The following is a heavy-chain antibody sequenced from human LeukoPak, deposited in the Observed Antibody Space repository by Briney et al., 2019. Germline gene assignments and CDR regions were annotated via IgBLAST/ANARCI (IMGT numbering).Heavy chain of an antibody. J-gene: IGHJ3*02. Sequence: PGGSLRLSCAASGSTFSSYWMHWVRQAPGKGLVWVSRINDEGGSTTYADSVKGRFSISRDNAKNTVYLQMNTLRVEDTAVYYCGRVELGSGPNHIDIWGQGTMVTVSS. D-gene: IGHD2-15*01. CDR1: GSTFSSYW. CDR3: GRVELGSGPNHIDI. CDR2: INDEGGST. V-gene: IGHV3-74*01.